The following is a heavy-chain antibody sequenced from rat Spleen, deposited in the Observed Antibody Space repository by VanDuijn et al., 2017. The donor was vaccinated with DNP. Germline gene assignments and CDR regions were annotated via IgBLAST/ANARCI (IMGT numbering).Heavy chain of an antibody. Sequence: EVKLVESGGGLVQPGRSLKLSCAASGFTFSDYYMAWVSQAPAKGLEWVATISNSGGSNTYYPDSVKGRFTISRDNEKSTLYLQVNSLRSEDTATYYCSRLGYYDGSYPNWFAYWGQGTLVTVSS. V-gene: IGHV5-25*01. CDR3: SRLGYYDGSYPNWFAY. J-gene: IGHJ3*01. CDR1: GFTFSDYY. CDR2: ISNSGGSNT. D-gene: IGHD1-12*03.